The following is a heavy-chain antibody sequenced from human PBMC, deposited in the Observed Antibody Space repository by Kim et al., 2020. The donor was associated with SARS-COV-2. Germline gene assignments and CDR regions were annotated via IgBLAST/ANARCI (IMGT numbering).Heavy chain of an antibody. Sequence: SVKVSCKASGGTFSSYAISWVRQAPGQGLEWMGGIIPIFGTANYAQKFQGRVTITADESTSTAYMELSSLRSEDTAVYYCARDPTHCSSTSCYNWGQGTLVTVSS. CDR1: GGTFSSYA. V-gene: IGHV1-69*13. J-gene: IGHJ4*02. D-gene: IGHD2-2*01. CDR3: ARDPTHCSSTSCYN. CDR2: IIPIFGTA.